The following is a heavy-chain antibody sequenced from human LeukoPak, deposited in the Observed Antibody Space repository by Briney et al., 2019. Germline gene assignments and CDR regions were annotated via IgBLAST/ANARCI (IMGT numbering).Heavy chain of an antibody. V-gene: IGHV3-23*01. Sequence: GGSLRLSCAASGFTFSSYAMSWVRQAPGKGLEWVSAISGSGGSTYYADSVKGRFTISRDNSKNTLYLQMNSLRAEDTAVYYCAKDKPGFCSGGSCYYDYWGPGTLVTVSS. D-gene: IGHD2-15*01. CDR1: GFTFSSYA. CDR2: ISGSGGST. CDR3: AKDKPGFCSGGSCYYDY. J-gene: IGHJ4*02.